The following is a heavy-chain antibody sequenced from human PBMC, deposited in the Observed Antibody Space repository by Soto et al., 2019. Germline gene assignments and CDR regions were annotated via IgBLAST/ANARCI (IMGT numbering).Heavy chain of an antibody. CDR2: ISSSGGST. CDR1: GFTFSSYA. Sequence: QPGGSLRLSCAASGFTFSSYALSWVRQAPGKGLEWVSAISSSGGSTYYADSVKGRFAISRDNSKNTLYLQMNSLRAEDTAVYYCAKDSYFDWPQSYKAFDIWGQGTMVTVSS. CDR3: AKDSYFDWPQSYKAFDI. V-gene: IGHV3-23*01. D-gene: IGHD3-9*01. J-gene: IGHJ3*02.